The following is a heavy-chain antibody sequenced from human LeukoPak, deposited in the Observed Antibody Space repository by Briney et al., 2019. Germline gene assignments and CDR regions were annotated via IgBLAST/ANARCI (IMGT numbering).Heavy chain of an antibody. D-gene: IGHD4-17*01. J-gene: IGHJ4*02. CDR3: ARGQGTVTTH. Sequence: PSETLSLTCAVAGGSFSGYYWTWISQPPGKGLEWIGEINHSGSANYNPSLKSRVTISLDTSKNQFSLNLSSVTAADTAVYYCARGQGTVTTHWGQGTLVTVSS. CDR2: INHSGSA. CDR1: GGSFSGYY. V-gene: IGHV4-34*01.